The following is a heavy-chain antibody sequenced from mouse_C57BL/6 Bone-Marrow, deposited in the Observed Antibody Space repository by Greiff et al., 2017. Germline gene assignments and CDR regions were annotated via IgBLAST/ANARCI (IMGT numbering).Heavy chain of an antibody. CDR1: GFTFSDFG. V-gene: IGHV5-15*01. Sequence: EVQLVESGGGLVQPGGSLKLSCAASGFTFSDFGMAWVRQAPRKGPEWVAFISNLAYSIYYADNVTGRFTISRENAKNTLYLAMSSLRSEDTAMYYCARPSSYGAMDYWGQGTSVTVSS. CDR3: ARPSSYGAMDY. CDR2: ISNLAYSI. J-gene: IGHJ4*01. D-gene: IGHD1-1*01.